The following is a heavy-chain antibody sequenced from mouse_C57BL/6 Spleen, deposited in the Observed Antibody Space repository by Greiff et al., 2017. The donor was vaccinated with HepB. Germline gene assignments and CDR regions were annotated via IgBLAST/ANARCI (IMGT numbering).Heavy chain of an antibody. V-gene: IGHV10-1*01. J-gene: IGHJ4*01. CDR2: IRSKSNNYAT. CDR1: GFSFNTYA. CDR3: VRQDGKKNYYAMDY. D-gene: IGHD2-1*01. Sequence: EVQGVESGGGLVQPKGSLKLSCAASGFSFNTYAMNWVRQAPGKGLEWVARIRSKSNNYATYYADSVKDRFTISRDDSESMLYLQMNNLKTEDTAMYYCVRQDGKKNYYAMDYWGQGTSVTVSS.